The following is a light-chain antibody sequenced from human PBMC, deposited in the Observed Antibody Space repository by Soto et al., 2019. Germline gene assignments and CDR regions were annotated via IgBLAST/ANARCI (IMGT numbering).Light chain of an antibody. CDR2: DAS. V-gene: IGKV3-11*01. J-gene: IGKJ2*01. Sequence: EIVLTQSPATLSLSPGERATLSCRASQSVSSYLAWYQQKPGQAPRLLIYDASNRATDIPARFSGSGSGTDFTLTISSLEPEDFAVYYCQQRSNWAYTFGQGTKLYIK. CDR3: QQRSNWAYT. CDR1: QSVSSY.